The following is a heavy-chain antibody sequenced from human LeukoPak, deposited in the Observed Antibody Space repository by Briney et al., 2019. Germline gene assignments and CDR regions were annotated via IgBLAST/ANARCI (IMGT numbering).Heavy chain of an antibody. D-gene: IGHD4-23*01. CDR3: ARRSGYGGNYAFDY. CDR2: IYCSGST. CDR1: GGSISSSSYY. Sequence: PSETLSLTCTVSGGSISSSSYYWSWIRQPPGKGLEWIGYIYCSGSTNYNPSLKSRVTISVDTSKNQFSLKLSSVTAADTAVYYCARRSGYGGNYAFDYWGQGTLVTVSS. V-gene: IGHV4-61*05. J-gene: IGHJ4*02.